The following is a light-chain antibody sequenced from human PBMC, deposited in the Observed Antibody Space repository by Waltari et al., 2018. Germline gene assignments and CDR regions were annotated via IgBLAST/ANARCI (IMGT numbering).Light chain of an antibody. Sequence: VSTQFPDTPSLSPADSCTSPSRASQRLSKRYLVWYQQKPGQAPRLLIYGASNRAAGIPDRFSGSGSGTDFTLTISRLVPDDAAVYYCQQYGSSIMYTFGQGTKLEIK. CDR3: QQYGSSIMYT. CDR1: QRLSKRY. CDR2: GAS. V-gene: IGKV3-20*01. J-gene: IGKJ2*01.